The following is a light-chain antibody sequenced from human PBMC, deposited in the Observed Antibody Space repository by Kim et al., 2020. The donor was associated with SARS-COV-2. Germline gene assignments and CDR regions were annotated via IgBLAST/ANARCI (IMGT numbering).Light chain of an antibody. CDR3: QQANSFPYT. J-gene: IGKJ2*01. CDR2: AAS. Sequence: SASVGDRVTITCRASQGISSWLVWYQQKPGKVPKLLIYAASSLQSGVPSRFSGSGSGTDFTLTISSLQPEDFATYYCQQANSFPYTFGQGTKLEIK. V-gene: IGKV1-12*01. CDR1: QGISSW.